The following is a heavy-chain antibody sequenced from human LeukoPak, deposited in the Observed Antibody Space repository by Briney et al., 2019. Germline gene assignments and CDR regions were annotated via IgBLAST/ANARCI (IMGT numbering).Heavy chain of an antibody. D-gene: IGHD4-23*01. Sequence: ASVKVSCKASGYTFTSYAMNWVRQAPGQGLEWMGWINTNTGNPTYAQGFTGRFVFSLDTSVSTAYLQISSLKAEDTAVYYCARRYGGNYHYYYYGMDVWGQGTTVTVSS. CDR1: GYTFTSYA. CDR2: INTNTGNP. J-gene: IGHJ6*02. CDR3: ARRYGGNYHYYYYGMDV. V-gene: IGHV7-4-1*02.